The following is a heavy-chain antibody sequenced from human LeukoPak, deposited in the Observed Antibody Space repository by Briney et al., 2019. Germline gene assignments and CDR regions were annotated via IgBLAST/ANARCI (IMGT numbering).Heavy chain of an antibody. D-gene: IGHD2-2*01. V-gene: IGHV3-9*01. CDR2: ISWNSGSI. CDR1: GFTFDDYA. Sequence: GGSLRLSCAASGFTFDDYAMHWVRQAPGKGLEWVSGISWNSGSIGYADSAKGRFTISRDNAKNSLYLQMNSLRAEDTALYYCAKGYCSSISCLVDYWGQGTLVTVSS. J-gene: IGHJ4*02. CDR3: AKGYCSSISCLVDY.